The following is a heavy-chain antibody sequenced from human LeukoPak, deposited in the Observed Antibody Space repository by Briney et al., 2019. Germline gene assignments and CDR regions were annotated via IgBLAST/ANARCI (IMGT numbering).Heavy chain of an antibody. D-gene: IGHD6-19*01. Sequence: SVNVSCKASRGTLSNLSISWVRQAPGQGLEWMGRILPTLDIVDYAQNFQGKVTITADRTTTTSYMEGSSFESDTTVVSYCATGPIAVAGDFDYWGQGTLVTVSS. CDR1: RGTLSNLS. V-gene: IGHV1-69*04. CDR2: ILPTLDIV. CDR3: ATGPIAVAGDFDY. J-gene: IGHJ4*02.